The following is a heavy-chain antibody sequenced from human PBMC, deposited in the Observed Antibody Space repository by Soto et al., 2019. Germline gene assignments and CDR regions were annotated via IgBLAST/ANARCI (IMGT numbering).Heavy chain of an antibody. Sequence: PGGSLRLSCAASGLTFSSYSMNWVRQAPGKGLEWVSYISSSSSTIYYADSVKGRFTISRDNAKNSLYLQMNSLRAEDTAVYYCAREWDGDGYNSGWFDPWGQGTLVTVSS. V-gene: IGHV3-48*01. CDR1: GLTFSSYS. J-gene: IGHJ5*02. D-gene: IGHD5-12*01. CDR3: AREWDGDGYNSGWFDP. CDR2: ISSSSSTI.